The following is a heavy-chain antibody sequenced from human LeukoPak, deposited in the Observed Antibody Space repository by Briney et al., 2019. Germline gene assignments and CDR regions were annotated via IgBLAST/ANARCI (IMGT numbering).Heavy chain of an antibody. Sequence: SQTLSLTCAISGDTVSSNSVAWNWIRQSPSRGLEWLGRTYYMSKWYNDYAVSVRSRITINPDTSKNQFSLQLNSVTPEDTAVYYCARLTDYSNRYYYMDVWGKGTTVTGSS. CDR3: ARLTDYSNRYYYMDV. CDR2: TYYMSKWYN. V-gene: IGHV6-1*01. CDR1: GDTVSSNSVA. J-gene: IGHJ6*03. D-gene: IGHD4-11*01.